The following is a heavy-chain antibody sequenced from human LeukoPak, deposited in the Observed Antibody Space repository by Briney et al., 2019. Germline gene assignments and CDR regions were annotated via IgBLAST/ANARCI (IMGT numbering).Heavy chain of an antibody. CDR1: GGSFSYYY. D-gene: IGHD1-1*01. CDR3: AGVPDITARPCDS. Sequence: PSETLSLTCAVYGGSFSYYYWTWIRQTPGRGLEWIGEISHTGDITNYNPSLKSRVTISVDSSKKQFSLKVTSVTAADTGVYYCAGVPDITARPCDSWGPGILVTVSS. CDR2: ISHTGDIT. J-gene: IGHJ4*02. V-gene: IGHV4-34*01.